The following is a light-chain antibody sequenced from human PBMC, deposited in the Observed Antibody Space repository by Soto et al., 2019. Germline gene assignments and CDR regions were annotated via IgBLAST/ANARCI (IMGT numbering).Light chain of an antibody. CDR1: ESVSSN. J-gene: IGKJ1*01. CDR2: GAS. V-gene: IGKV3-15*01. Sequence: EIVMTQSPATLSVSPGESASLSCRASESVSSNLAWYQQKPGQSPRLLIFGASTRATGVPARFSGNGSETDFALTISSLVSEDSAVYYCQRYNNWPPWTFGRGTKVEIK. CDR3: QRYNNWPPWT.